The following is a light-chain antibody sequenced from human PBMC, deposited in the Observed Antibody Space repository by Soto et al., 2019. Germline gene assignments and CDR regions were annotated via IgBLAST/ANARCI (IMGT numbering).Light chain of an antibody. J-gene: IGLJ3*02. CDR2: EVS. V-gene: IGLV2-8*01. Sequence: QSVLTQPPSASGSPGQSVTISCTGTSSDVGGYNYVSWYQQHPGKAPKLMIYEVSKRPSGVPDRFSGSKSGNTASLTVSGLQAEDEADYYCSSYAGSNNSSWVFGGGTKMTVL. CDR3: SSYAGSNNSSWV. CDR1: SSDVGGYNY.